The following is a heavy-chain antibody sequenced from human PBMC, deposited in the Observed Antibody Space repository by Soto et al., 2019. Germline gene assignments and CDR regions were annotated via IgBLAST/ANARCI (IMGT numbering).Heavy chain of an antibody. Sequence: EVQLVESGGGLVQPGGSLRLSCAASGFTVSSNYMSWVRQAPGKGLEWVSVIYSGGSTYYADSVKCRFTISRDNSKNTLYLQMNSLRAEDTAVYYCARTSSNVLRYFDWSPDFDYWGQGTLVTVSS. CDR3: ARTSSNVLRYFDWSPDFDY. J-gene: IGHJ4*02. D-gene: IGHD3-9*01. V-gene: IGHV3-66*01. CDR1: GFTVSSNY. CDR2: IYSGGST.